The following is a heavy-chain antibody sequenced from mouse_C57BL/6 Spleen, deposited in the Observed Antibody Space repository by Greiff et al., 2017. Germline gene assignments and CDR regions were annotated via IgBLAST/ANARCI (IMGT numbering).Heavy chain of an antibody. CDR2: INPNNGGT. J-gene: IGHJ1*03. CDR1: GYTFTDYN. V-gene: IGHV1-18*01. CDR3: ARQAPWYFDV. Sequence: EVKLMESGPELVKPGASVKIPCKASGYTFTDYNMDWAKQSHGKSLEWIGDINPNNGGTIYNQKFKGKATLTVDKSSSTAYMELRSLTSEDTAVYYCARQAPWYFDVWGTGTTVTVSS.